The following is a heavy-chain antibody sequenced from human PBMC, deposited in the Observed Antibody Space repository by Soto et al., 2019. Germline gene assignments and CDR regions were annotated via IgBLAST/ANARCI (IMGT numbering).Heavy chain of an antibody. CDR2: ISYDGSNK. Sequence: QVQLVESGGGVVQPGRSLRLSCAASGFTFSSYAMHWVRQAPGKGLEWVAVISYDGSNKYYADSVKGRFTISRDKSKNTLYLQMNSLRAEDTAVYYCARDRGKYNWNHYPYYYSGMDVWGQGTTVTVSS. CDR1: GFTFSSYA. CDR3: ARDRGKYNWNHYPYYYSGMDV. J-gene: IGHJ6*02. D-gene: IGHD1-20*01. V-gene: IGHV3-30-3*01.